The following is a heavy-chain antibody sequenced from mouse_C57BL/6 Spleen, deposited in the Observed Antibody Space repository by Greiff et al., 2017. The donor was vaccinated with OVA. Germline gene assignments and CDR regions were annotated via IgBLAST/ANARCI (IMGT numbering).Heavy chain of an antibody. J-gene: IGHJ2*01. Sequence: EVQLQQSGPELVKPGASVKISCKASGYTFTDYYMNWVKQSHGKSLEWIGAINPNNGGTSYNQKFKGKATLTVDKSSSTAYMELRSLTSEDSAVYYCARGDYDYGYYFDYWGQGTTLTVSS. CDR1: GYTFTDYY. D-gene: IGHD2-4*01. CDR3: ARGDYDYGYYFDY. V-gene: IGHV1-26*01. CDR2: INPNNGGT.